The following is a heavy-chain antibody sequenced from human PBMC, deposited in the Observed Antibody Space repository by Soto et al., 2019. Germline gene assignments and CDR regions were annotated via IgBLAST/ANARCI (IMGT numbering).Heavy chain of an antibody. V-gene: IGHV3-30*18. J-gene: IGHJ6*02. CDR2: ISYDGRNK. D-gene: IGHD6-13*01. CDR1: GFTFSSYG. Sequence: QVQLVESGGGVVQPGRSLRLSCAASGFTFSSYGMHWVRQAPGKGLEWVAVISYDGRNKYYADAVTGRFTISRDNSKNTLYLQMNRLRAEDTAVYYCAKDQRYSSSWYPGNSYYYGMDGWGQGTTVTVSS. CDR3: AKDQRYSSSWYPGNSYYYGMDG.